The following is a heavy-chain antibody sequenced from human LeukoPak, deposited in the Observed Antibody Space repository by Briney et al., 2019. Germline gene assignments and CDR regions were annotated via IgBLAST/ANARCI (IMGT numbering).Heavy chain of an antibody. Sequence: GGSLRLSCAASGFTFSSYAMSWVRQAPGKGLEWVSAISGSGGSTYYADSVKGRFTISRDNSRDTLYLRMNSLRAEDTAVYYCAKGYYDYVWGSYYFDYWGQGTLVTVSS. V-gene: IGHV3-23*01. J-gene: IGHJ4*02. CDR1: GFTFSSYA. CDR3: AKGYYDYVWGSYYFDY. D-gene: IGHD3-16*01. CDR2: ISGSGGST.